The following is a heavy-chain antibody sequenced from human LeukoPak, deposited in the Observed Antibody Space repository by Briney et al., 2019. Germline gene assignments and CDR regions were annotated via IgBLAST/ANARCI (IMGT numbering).Heavy chain of an antibody. Sequence: GGSLRLSCAASGFTFSSYAMSWVRQAPGKGLEWVSAISGSGGSTYYADSVKGRFTISRDNSRDTLYLRMNSLRAEDTAVYYCAKGYYDYVWGSYYFDYWGQGTLVTVSS. V-gene: IGHV3-23*01. J-gene: IGHJ4*02. CDR1: GFTFSSYA. CDR3: AKGYYDYVWGSYYFDY. D-gene: IGHD3-16*01. CDR2: ISGSGGST.